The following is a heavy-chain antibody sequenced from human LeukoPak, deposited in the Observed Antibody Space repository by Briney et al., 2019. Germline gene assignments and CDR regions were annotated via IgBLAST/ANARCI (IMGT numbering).Heavy chain of an antibody. CDR1: GFTFDDFS. D-gene: IGHD7-27*01. Sequence: GGSLRLSCAASGFTFDDFSMNWVRQAPGKGLEWVSAISGSGGSTYYADSVKGRFTISRDNSKNTLYLQMNSLRAEDTAVYYCAKTGAGYYYMDVWGKGTTVTVSS. CDR2: ISGSGGST. V-gene: IGHV3-23*01. CDR3: AKTGAGYYYMDV. J-gene: IGHJ6*03.